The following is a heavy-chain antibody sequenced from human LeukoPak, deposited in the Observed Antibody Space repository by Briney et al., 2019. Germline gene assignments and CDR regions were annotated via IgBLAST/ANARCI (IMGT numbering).Heavy chain of an antibody. CDR3: ARGYINYVDY. CDR2: INFDGSST. D-gene: IGHD5-24*01. Sequence: GGSLRLSCAASGFXFSSYWIHWVRQVPGKGLVWVSRINFDGSSTTYADSVKGRFTISRDNAKNTLYLQVNSLRAEDTAVYFCARGYINYVDYWGQGTLVTVSS. V-gene: IGHV3-74*01. CDR1: GFXFSSYW. J-gene: IGHJ4*02.